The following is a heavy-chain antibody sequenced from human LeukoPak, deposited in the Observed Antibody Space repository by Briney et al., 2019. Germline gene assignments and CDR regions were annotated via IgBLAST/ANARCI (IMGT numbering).Heavy chain of an antibody. CDR3: ARSPGVIVVVPAAVTTVTTAPFDY. V-gene: IGHV1-2*02. CDR2: INPNSGGT. J-gene: IGHJ4*02. CDR1: GGTFSNYA. Sequence: ASVKVSCKASGGTFSNYAISWVRQAPGQGLEWMGWINPNSGGTNYAQKFQGRVTMTRDTSISTAYMELSRLRSDDTAVYYCARSPGVIVVVPAAVTTVTTAPFDYWGQGTLVTVSS. D-gene: IGHD2-2*01.